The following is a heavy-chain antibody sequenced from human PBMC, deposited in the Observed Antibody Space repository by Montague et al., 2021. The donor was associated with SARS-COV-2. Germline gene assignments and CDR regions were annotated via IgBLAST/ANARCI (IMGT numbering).Heavy chain of an antibody. CDR2: ISSSSSYI. CDR1: GFTFSSYS. J-gene: IGHJ4*02. D-gene: IGHD3-3*01. Sequence: SLRLSCAASGFTFSSYSMNWVRQAPGKGLEWVSSISSSSSYIYYADSVKGQFTISRDNAKNSLYLQMNSLRAEDTAVYYCARDKITIFGVVIIDYWGQGTLVTVSS. V-gene: IGHV3-21*01. CDR3: ARDKITIFGVVIIDY.